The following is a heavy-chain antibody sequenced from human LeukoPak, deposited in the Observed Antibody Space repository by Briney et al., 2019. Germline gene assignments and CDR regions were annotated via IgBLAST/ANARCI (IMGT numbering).Heavy chain of an antibody. Sequence: GGSLRPSCAASGFTFSSYSMNWVRQAPGKGLEWVSSISSSSSYIYYADSVKGRFTISRDNAKNSLYLQMNSLRAEDTAVYYCASELELLIDYWGQGTLVTVSS. J-gene: IGHJ4*02. D-gene: IGHD1-7*01. CDR1: GFTFSSYS. CDR2: ISSSSSYI. V-gene: IGHV3-21*01. CDR3: ASELELLIDY.